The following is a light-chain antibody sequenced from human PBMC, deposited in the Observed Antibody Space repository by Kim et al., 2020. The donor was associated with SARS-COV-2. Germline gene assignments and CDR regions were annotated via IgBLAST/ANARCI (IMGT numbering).Light chain of an antibody. J-gene: IGLJ1*01. Sequence: GQAITISCTGTSSDVGGYNYVSWYQQHPGKAPKLMIYDVSNRPSGVSNRFSGSKSGNTASLTISGLQAEDEADYYCSSYTSSSTLVFGTGTKVTVL. CDR1: SSDVGGYNY. CDR3: SSYTSSSTLV. V-gene: IGLV2-14*03. CDR2: DVS.